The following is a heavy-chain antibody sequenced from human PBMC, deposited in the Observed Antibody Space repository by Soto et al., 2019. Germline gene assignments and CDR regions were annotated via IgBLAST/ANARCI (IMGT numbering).Heavy chain of an antibody. CDR1: GYPFTRYS. CDR2: ISGYNGDT. CDR3: TRASLTIFGAPYGMDV. J-gene: IGHJ6*02. D-gene: IGHD3-3*01. V-gene: IGHV1-18*04. Sequence: ASVKVSCKASGYPFTRYSIRWVRQAPGQGLEWMGWISGYNGDTEYSKNFQGRLTMTIDTSTTTASMELRSLRSDDTAVYYCTRASLTIFGAPYGMDVWGQGTSVTVSS.